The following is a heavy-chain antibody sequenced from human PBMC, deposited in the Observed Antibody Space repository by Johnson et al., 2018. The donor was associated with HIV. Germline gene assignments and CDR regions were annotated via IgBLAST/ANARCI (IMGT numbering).Heavy chain of an antibody. J-gene: IGHJ3*02. CDR3: ARLPGGYSRDAFDI. V-gene: IGHV3-30-3*01. Sequence: QVQLVESGGGVVQPGRSLRLSCAASGFTFGSYAMHWVRQAPGKGLEWVAVISYDGSNKYYADSVKGRFTISRDNSKNTLYLQMNSLRAEDTAVYYCARLPGGYSRDAFDIWGQGTMVTVSS. CDR1: GFTFGSYA. CDR2: ISYDGSNK. D-gene: IGHD5-18*01.